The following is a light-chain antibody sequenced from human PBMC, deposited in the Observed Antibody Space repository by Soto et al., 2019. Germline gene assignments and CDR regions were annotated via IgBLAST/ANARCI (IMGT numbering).Light chain of an antibody. Sequence: DILFTQSPGTLSLSPGERATLSCRASQTVRSSSLAWYQQKPGQAPRLLIFGASTRAAGFPDRLSGSGSGTEFTLTIRSLQSEDFAVYYCQQYSIWRTFGQGTKVDIK. CDR2: GAS. J-gene: IGKJ1*01. V-gene: IGKV3-20*01. CDR1: QTVRSSS. CDR3: QQYSIWRT.